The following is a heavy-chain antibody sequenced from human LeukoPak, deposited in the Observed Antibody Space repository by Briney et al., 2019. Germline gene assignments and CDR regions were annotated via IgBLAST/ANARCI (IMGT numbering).Heavy chain of an antibody. D-gene: IGHD5-18*01. CDR2: ISSSGSTI. CDR3: ATMDTAMVPVDY. J-gene: IGHJ4*02. CDR1: GFTFSDYY. Sequence: GGSLRLPCAASGFTFSDYYMSWIRQAPGKGLEWVSYISSSGSTIYYADSVKGRFTISRDNAKNSLYLQMNSLRAEDTAVYYCATMDTAMVPVDYWGQGTLVTVSS. V-gene: IGHV3-11*04.